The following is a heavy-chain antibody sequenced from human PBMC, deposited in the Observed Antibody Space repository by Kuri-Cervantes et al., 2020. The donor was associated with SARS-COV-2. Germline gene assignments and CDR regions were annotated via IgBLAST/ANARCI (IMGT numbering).Heavy chain of an antibody. CDR1: GYTFTSYY. D-gene: IGHD3-3*01. Sequence: ASVKVSCKASGYTFTSYYMHWVRQAPGQGLEWMGIINPSGGSTSYAQKFQGRVTMTRDTSTSTVYMELSSLRSEDTAVYYCARARLKNFWSGSPYNWFDPWGQGTLVTVSS. V-gene: IGHV1-46*01. CDR2: INPSGGST. J-gene: IGHJ5*02. CDR3: ARARLKNFWSGSPYNWFDP.